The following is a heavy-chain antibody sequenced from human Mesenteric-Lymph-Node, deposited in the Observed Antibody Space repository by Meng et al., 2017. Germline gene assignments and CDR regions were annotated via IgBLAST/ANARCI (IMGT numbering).Heavy chain of an antibody. CDR1: GYTLTELF. D-gene: IGHD5-18*01. V-gene: IGHV1-24*01. Sequence: ASVTVSFKFSGYTLTELFMHWVRQAPGKGLEWMGGFDPEDGETIYAQKFQGRVTITADKSTSKAYMELSSLRSEDTAVHYCARGYSYGYTNAFDIWGQGTMVTVSS. CDR2: FDPEDGET. CDR3: ARGYSYGYTNAFDI. J-gene: IGHJ3*02.